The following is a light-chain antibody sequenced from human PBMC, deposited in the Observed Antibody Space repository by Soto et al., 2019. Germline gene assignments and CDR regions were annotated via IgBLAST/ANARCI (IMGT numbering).Light chain of an antibody. Sequence: EIVMTQSPATLSVSPGERATLSCRASQSVSSNLAWYQQKPGQAPRLLIYGASTRATGMPARFSGSGSGTEFTLTISSLQSEDFAVNYCQQYNNWPYTFGQGTKLEIK. J-gene: IGKJ2*01. CDR2: GAS. CDR3: QQYNNWPYT. V-gene: IGKV3-15*01. CDR1: QSVSSN.